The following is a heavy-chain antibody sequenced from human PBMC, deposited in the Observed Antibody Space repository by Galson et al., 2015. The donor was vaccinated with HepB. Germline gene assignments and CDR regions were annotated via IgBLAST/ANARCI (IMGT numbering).Heavy chain of an antibody. V-gene: IGHV1-46*01. D-gene: IGHD6-19*01. CDR2: INPSGGST. CDR3: ARDLRAGGSGWYGGYYYGMDV. J-gene: IGHJ6*02. CDR1: GYTFTSYY. Sequence: SVKVSCKASGYTFTSYYMHWVRQAPGQGLEWMGIINPSGGSTSYAQKFQGRVTMTRDTSTSTVYMELSSLRSEDTAVYYCARDLRAGGSGWYGGYYYGMDVWGQGTTVTVSS.